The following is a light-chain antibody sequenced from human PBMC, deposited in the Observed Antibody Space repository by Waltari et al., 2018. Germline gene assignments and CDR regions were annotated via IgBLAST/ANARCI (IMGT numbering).Light chain of an antibody. CDR1: QTVRTTY. CDR3: QHYDIFALT. J-gene: IGKJ4*01. V-gene: IGKV3-20*01. Sequence: EIVLTQSPGTLSLSPGERATLSCRASQTVRTTYLAWYQKKPGQAPTLLIYGASSRATIIASSCSGSGGGTDTSLTISSLEPEDSAVYYCQHYDIFALTFGGGTKVEIK. CDR2: GAS.